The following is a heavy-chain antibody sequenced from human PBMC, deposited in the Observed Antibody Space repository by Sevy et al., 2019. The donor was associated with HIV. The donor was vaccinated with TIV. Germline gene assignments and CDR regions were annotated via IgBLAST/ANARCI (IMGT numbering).Heavy chain of an antibody. CDR2: INWNAGST. CDR3: ARGREPYCGGDCYSAFDI. V-gene: IGHV3-20*04. Sequence: GESLKISCAASGFTFDDYGMSWVRQAPGKGLEWVSGINWNAGSTGYADSVKGRFTISRDNAKNSLSVQMNSLRAEDTALYYCARGREPYCGGDCYSAFDIWGQGTMVTVSS. D-gene: IGHD2-21*02. J-gene: IGHJ3*02. CDR1: GFTFDDYG.